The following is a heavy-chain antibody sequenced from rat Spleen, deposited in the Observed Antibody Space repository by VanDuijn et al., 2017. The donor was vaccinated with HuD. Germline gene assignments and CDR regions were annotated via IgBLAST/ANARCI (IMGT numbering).Heavy chain of an antibody. Sequence: EVQLVESDGGLVQPGRSLKLSCAASGFTFSDYYMAWVRQAPTKGLEWVATISYDGSSTYYRDSVKGRFTISRDNAKSTLYLQMDSLRSEDTATYYSTTYPFSYWGQGTLVTVSS. J-gene: IGHJ3*01. CDR2: ISYDGSST. V-gene: IGHV5-20*01. CDR3: TTYPFSY. D-gene: IGHD3-8*01. CDR1: GFTFSDYY.